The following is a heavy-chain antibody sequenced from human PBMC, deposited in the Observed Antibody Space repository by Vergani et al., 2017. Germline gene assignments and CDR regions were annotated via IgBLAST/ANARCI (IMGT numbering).Heavy chain of an antibody. Sequence: QVQLVESGGGVVQPGRSLTLSCAASGFTFNQYGMHWVRQAPGKGLEWVAVTWYDGNNKQYADSVKGRFTISRDNSKSTMYLQMNSLRDEDTGVYYCAGDLRLLYNRFDPWGERTLVAVSA. CDR2: TWYDGNNK. CDR1: GFTFNQYG. D-gene: IGHD1-14*01. CDR3: AGDLRLLYNRFDP. J-gene: IGHJ5*02. V-gene: IGHV3-33*01.